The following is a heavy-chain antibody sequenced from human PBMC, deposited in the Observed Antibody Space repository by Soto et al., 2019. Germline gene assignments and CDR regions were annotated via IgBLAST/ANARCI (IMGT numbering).Heavy chain of an antibody. D-gene: IGHD1-26*01. CDR2: IYYSGST. CDR1: GGSISSYY. Sequence: PSETLSLTCTVSGGSISSYYWSWIRQPPGKGLEWIGYIYYSGSTNYNPSLKSRVTISVDTSKNQFSLKLSSVTAADTAVYYCARVEGSYGFDFWGQGALVTVSS. J-gene: IGHJ4*02. CDR3: ARVEGSYGFDF. V-gene: IGHV4-59*01.